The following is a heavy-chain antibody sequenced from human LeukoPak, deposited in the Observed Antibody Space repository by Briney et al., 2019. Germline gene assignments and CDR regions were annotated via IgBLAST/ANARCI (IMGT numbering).Heavy chain of an antibody. Sequence: GRFTISRDNAKSSLYLQMNSLRAEDTAVYYCARVRSYCGWYPYFDYWGQGTLVTVSS. J-gene: IGHJ4*02. CDR3: ARVRSYCGWYPYFDY. V-gene: IGHV3-11*06. D-gene: IGHD6-19*01.